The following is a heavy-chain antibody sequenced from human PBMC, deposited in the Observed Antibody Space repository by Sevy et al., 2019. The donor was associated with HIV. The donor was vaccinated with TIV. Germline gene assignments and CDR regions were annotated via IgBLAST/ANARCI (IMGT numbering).Heavy chain of an antibody. CDR2: IYYSGST. V-gene: IGHV4-59*13. CDR1: GGSISSYY. CDR3: ARDLGSGSYYNGYYYYYGMDV. Sequence: SETLSLTCTVSGGSISSYYWSWIRQPPGKGLEWIGYIYYSGSTNYNPSLKSRVTISVYTSKNQFSLKLSSVTAADTAVYYCARDLGSGSYYNGYYYYYGMDVWGQGTTVTVSS. J-gene: IGHJ6*02. D-gene: IGHD3-10*01.